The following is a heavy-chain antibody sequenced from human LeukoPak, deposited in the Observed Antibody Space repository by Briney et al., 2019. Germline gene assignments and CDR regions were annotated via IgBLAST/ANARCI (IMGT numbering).Heavy chain of an antibody. CDR1: GVTFSDYY. CDR3: ASAGYVMLRI. D-gene: IGHD3-16*01. CDR2: ISSSGSTI. Sequence: PGGSLRLSCAASGVTFSDYYMSWIRQAPGKGLEWVSYISSSGSTIYYADSVKGGVTTSRENTKNSPYLQMNSLRAEDTAVYCCASAGYVMLRIWGQRTLVTVSS. J-gene: IGHJ4*02. V-gene: IGHV3-11*01.